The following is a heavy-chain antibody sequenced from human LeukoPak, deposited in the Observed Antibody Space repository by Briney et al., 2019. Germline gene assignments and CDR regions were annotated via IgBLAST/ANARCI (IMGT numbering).Heavy chain of an antibody. CDR2: ISSSSSTI. J-gene: IGHJ4*02. CDR1: GFTFSSYS. Sequence: PGGSLRLSCAASGFTFSSYSMNWVRQAPGKGLEWVSYISSSSSTIYYADSVKGRFTISRDNAKNSLYLQMNSLRDEDTAVYYCARVPHSYGPYYFDYWGQGTLVTVSS. CDR3: ARVPHSYGPYYFDY. D-gene: IGHD5-18*01. V-gene: IGHV3-48*02.